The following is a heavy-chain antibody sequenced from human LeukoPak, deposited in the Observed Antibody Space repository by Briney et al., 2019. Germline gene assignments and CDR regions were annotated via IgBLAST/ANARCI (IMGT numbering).Heavy chain of an antibody. CDR1: GGTFNSYA. D-gene: IGHD2-2*01. Sequence: ASVKVSCKASGGTFNSYAISWVRQAPGQGLEWMGGIIPIFGTANYAQKFQGRVTITADESTRTAYMDLSSLRSEDTAVYYCARDRVVVVPAAHYGAFDIWGQGTMVSVSS. CDR3: ARDRVVVVPAAHYGAFDI. J-gene: IGHJ3*02. CDR2: IIPIFGTA. V-gene: IGHV1-69*01.